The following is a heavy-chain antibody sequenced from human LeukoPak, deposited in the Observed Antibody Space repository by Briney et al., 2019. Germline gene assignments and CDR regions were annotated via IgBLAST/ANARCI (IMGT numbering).Heavy chain of an antibody. J-gene: IGHJ4*02. CDR2: IIPIFGTA. CDR3: AREEAAAALPFDY. D-gene: IGHD6-13*01. Sequence: ASVKVPCKASGGTFSSYVISGVGQPPGQGLEGMGRIIPIFGTANSAQKFQGRVTITTDESTSTAYMELSSLRSEDTAVYYCAREEAAAALPFDYWGQGTLVTVSS. CDR1: GGTFSSYV. V-gene: IGHV1-69*05.